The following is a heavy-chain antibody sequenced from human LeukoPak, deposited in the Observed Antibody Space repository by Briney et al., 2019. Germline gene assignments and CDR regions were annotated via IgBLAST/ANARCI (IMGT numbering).Heavy chain of an antibody. Sequence: ASVKVSCKASGYTFTSYGISWVRQAPGQGLEWMGWISAYNGNTNYAQKLQGRVTMTTDTSTTTAYMELRSLRSDDTAVYYCARGMVVVVPATPDYYYYYMDVWGKGTTVTVSS. J-gene: IGHJ6*03. D-gene: IGHD2-15*01. CDR2: ISAYNGNT. V-gene: IGHV1-18*01. CDR1: GYTFTSYG. CDR3: ARGMVVVVPATPDYYYYYMDV.